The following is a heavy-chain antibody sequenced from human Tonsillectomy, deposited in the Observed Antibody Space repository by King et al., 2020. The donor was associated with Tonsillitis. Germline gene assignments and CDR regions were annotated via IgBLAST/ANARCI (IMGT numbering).Heavy chain of an antibody. V-gene: IGHV3-9*01. CDR3: AKDIVVAGDNYYYYYGMDV. CDR2: ISWNSGSI. Sequence: VQLVESGGGLVQPGRSLRLSCAASGFTFDDYAMHWVRQAPGKGLEWVSGISWNSGSIGYADSVKGRFTISRDNAKNSLYLQMNSLRAEDTALYYCAKDIVVAGDNYYYYYGMDVWGQGTTVTVSS. CDR1: GFTFDDYA. D-gene: IGHD6-19*01. J-gene: IGHJ6*02.